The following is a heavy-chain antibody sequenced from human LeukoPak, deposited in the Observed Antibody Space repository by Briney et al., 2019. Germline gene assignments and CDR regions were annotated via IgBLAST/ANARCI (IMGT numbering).Heavy chain of an antibody. Sequence: QRGRSLRLSCAASGFTFGSYGMHWVRQAPGKGLEWVAVIWYDGSNKYYADSVKGRFTISRDNSKNTLYLQMNSLRAEDTAVYYCARDEAAAGPYYYYYGMDVWGQGTTVTVSS. CDR2: IWYDGSNK. J-gene: IGHJ6*02. D-gene: IGHD6-13*01. CDR1: GFTFGSYG. CDR3: ARDEAAAGPYYYYYGMDV. V-gene: IGHV3-33*01.